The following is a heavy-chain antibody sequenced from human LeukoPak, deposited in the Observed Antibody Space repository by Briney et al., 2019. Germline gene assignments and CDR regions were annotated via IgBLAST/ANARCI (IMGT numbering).Heavy chain of an antibody. CDR3: ARGGVQLERFDY. CDR2: IIPIFGTA. CDR1: GGTFSSYA. Sequence: SVKVSCKTSGGTFSSYAISWVRQAPGQGLEWMGGIIPIFGTANYAQKFQGRVTITADESTGTAYMDLSSLRSEDTAVYYCARGGVQLERFDYWGQGTLVTVSS. J-gene: IGHJ4*02. V-gene: IGHV1-69*13. D-gene: IGHD1-1*01.